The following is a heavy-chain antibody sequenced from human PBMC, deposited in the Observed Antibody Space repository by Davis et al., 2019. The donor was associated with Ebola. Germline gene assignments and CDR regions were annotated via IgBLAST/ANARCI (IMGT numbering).Heavy chain of an antibody. Sequence: PGGSLRLSCAASGFTFSSYSMNWVRQAPGKGLEWVSSISSSSSYIYYADSVKGRFTISRDNAKNSLYLQMNSLRAEDTAVYYCARDRRGGVMATTRGEYFQHWGQGTLVTVSS. CDR1: GFTFSSYS. V-gene: IGHV3-21*04. CDR3: ARDRRGGVMATTRGEYFQH. CDR2: ISSSSSYI. D-gene: IGHD5-24*01. J-gene: IGHJ1*01.